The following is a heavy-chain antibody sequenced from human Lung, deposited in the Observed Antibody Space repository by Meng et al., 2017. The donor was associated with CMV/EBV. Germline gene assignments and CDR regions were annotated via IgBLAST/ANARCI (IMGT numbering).Heavy chain of an antibody. CDR3: AKDDDSAGYYFAYY. D-gene: IGHD3-9*01. Sequence: GESLKISCVESGFTFSRYGMHWVRQAPGKGLEWVAFVRNDGSKKYYADSVKGRFTISRDNSKNTLYLQMNSLRSEDTAVYFCAKDDDSAGYYFAYYWGQGTLXTVSS. CDR1: GFTFSRYG. V-gene: IGHV3-30*02. CDR2: VRNDGSKK. J-gene: IGHJ4*02.